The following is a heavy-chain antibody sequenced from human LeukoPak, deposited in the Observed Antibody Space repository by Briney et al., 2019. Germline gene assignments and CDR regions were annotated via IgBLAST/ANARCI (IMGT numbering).Heavy chain of an antibody. Sequence: GASVKVSCKASGFSFTSFGFSWVRQAPGQGLEWMGWISAYNGNTNYAQKLQGRVTMTTDTSTSTAYMELRSLRSDDTAVYYCARFREDCSSTSCYGWFDPWGQGTLVTVSS. CDR2: ISAYNGNT. J-gene: IGHJ5*02. CDR3: ARFREDCSSTSCYGWFDP. V-gene: IGHV1-18*01. CDR1: GFSFTSFG. D-gene: IGHD2-2*01.